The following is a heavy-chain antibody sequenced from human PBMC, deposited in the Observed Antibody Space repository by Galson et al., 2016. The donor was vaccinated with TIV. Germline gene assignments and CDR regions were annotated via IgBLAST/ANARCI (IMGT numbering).Heavy chain of an antibody. D-gene: IGHD3-9*01. CDR1: GYILSDLS. J-gene: IGHJ4*02. V-gene: IGHV1-24*01. Sequence: SVKVSCKVSGYILSDLSMHWVRQAPGKGLEWTGGFDPENDKVIYAQKFRGRVTMTDDTPTDTSYLEVRRLRSDDTAVYFCTTARLGIFNYFDSWGQGTLVTVSS. CDR2: FDPENDKV. CDR3: TTARLGIFNYFDS.